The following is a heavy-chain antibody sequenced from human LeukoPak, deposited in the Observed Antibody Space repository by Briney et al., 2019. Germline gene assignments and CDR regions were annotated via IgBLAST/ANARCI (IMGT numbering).Heavy chain of an antibody. D-gene: IGHD2-2*01. Sequence: GGSLRLSCAASGFTFSRYSMNWVRQAPGEGLEWVSSIGTSSSTHIYYADSVKGRFTISRDNAKNSLSLQMNSLGGEDTAVYYCAREGPVDCSSTSCYADYWGQGTLVTVST. J-gene: IGHJ4*02. CDR3: AREGPVDCSSTSCYADY. CDR2: IGTSSSTHI. CDR1: GFTFSRYS. V-gene: IGHV3-21*01.